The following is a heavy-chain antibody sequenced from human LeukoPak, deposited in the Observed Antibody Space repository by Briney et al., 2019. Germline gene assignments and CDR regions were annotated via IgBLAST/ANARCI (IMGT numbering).Heavy chain of an antibody. CDR1: GFTFSSYG. J-gene: IGHJ3*02. D-gene: IGHD3-22*01. CDR3: ARLGALVVITTLSAFDI. CDR2: IRYDGSNK. V-gene: IGHV3-30*02. Sequence: GGSLRLSCAASGFTFSSYGMHWVRQAPGKGLEWVAFIRYDGSNKYYADSVKGRFTISRDNSKNTLYLQMNSLRAEDTAVYYCARLGALVVITTLSAFDIWGQGTMVTVSS.